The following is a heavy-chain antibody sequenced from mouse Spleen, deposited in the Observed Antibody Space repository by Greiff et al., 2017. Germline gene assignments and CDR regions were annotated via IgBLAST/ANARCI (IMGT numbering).Heavy chain of an antibody. Sequence: QVQLQQPGAELVRPGSSVKLSCKASGYTFTSYWMHWVKQRPIQGLEWIGNIDPSDSETHYNQKFKDKATLTVDKSSSTAYMQLSSLTSEDSAVYYCARGGSFITTFDYWGQGTTLTVSS. V-gene: IGHV1-52*01. CDR3: ARGGSFITTFDY. CDR2: IDPSDSET. CDR1: GYTFTSYW. D-gene: IGHD1-1*01. J-gene: IGHJ2*01.